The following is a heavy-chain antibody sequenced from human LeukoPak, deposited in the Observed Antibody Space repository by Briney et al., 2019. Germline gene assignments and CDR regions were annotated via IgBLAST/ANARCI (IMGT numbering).Heavy chain of an antibody. CDR3: ARQGRWNDFDY. Sequence: GESLKISCKGSGYTFTNYWIGWVRQMPGKGLEWMGIIYPGDSDSRYSPSFQGQVTISADKSISTAYLQRSSLKASDTAMYYCARQGRWNDFDYWGQGTPVTVSS. D-gene: IGHD1-1*01. CDR1: GYTFTNYW. V-gene: IGHV5-51*01. CDR2: IYPGDSDS. J-gene: IGHJ4*02.